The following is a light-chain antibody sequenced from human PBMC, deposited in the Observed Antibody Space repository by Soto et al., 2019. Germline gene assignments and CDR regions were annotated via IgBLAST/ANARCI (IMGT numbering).Light chain of an antibody. V-gene: IGKV1-5*01. CDR1: QSISIR. CDR3: QQYDSWPNT. CDR2: DAS. Sequence: DIQMTQSPSTLSASVGDRVTITCRASQSISIRLAWYQQKPGKVPKLLIYDASSLQSGVPSRFSGSGSGTEFTLTISILQPDDFATYYCQQYDSWPNTFGQGTKLGI. J-gene: IGKJ2*01.